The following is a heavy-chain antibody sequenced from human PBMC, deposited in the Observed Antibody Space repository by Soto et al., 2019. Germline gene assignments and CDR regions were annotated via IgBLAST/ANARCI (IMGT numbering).Heavy chain of an antibody. D-gene: IGHD2-15*01. CDR3: TRVSETPFDY. Sequence: PGGSLRLSCAVSGFTFSDSAIHWVRQASGKGLEWVGRIRNKANNYATGYAASVKGRFTISRDGSKNTAYLQMNSLKTEDTAVYYCTRVSETPFDYWGQGTLVTVSS. CDR2: IRNKANNYAT. CDR1: GFTFSDSA. J-gene: IGHJ4*02. V-gene: IGHV3-73*01.